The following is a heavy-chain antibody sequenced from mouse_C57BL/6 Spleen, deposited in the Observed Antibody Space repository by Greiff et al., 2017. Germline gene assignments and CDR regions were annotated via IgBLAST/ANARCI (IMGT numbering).Heavy chain of an antibody. J-gene: IGHJ1*03. V-gene: IGHV1-59*01. D-gene: IGHD2-1*01. Sequence: QVQLQQPGAELVRPGTSVKLSCKASGYTFTSYWMHWVKQRPGQGLEWIGVIDPSDSYTNYNQKFKGKATLTVDTSSSTAYMQLSSLTSEDSAVYYCARRGVYGNYFEVWGTGTTVTVSS. CDR3: ARRGVYGNYFEV. CDR1: GYTFTSYW. CDR2: IDPSDSYT.